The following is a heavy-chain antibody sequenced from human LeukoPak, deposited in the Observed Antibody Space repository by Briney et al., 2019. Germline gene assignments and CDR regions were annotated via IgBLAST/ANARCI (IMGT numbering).Heavy chain of an antibody. D-gene: IGHD5-12*01. V-gene: IGHV3-23*01. J-gene: IGHJ5*02. CDR1: GFTFSSYA. CDR2: ISGSGGST. CDR3: AATWLRFSTRWFDP. Sequence: GGSLRPSCAASGFTFSSYAMSWVRQAPGKGLEWVSAISGSGGSTYYADSVKGRFTIPRDNSKNTLYLQMTILRPEATTLYSGAATWLRFSTRWFDPWGQGTLVTVSS.